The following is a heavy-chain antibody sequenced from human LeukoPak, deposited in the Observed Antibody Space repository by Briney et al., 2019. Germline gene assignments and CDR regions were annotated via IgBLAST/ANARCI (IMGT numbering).Heavy chain of an antibody. CDR1: XGSISSYY. V-gene: IGHV4-59*01. D-gene: IGHD3-3*01. Sequence: SXTCXVXXGSISSYYWSWIRQPPGKGLEWIGYIYYSGSTNYNPSLKSRVTISVDTSKNQFSLKLSSVTAADTAVYYCARGVASDFWSGYTFDYWGQGTLVTVSS. CDR3: ARGVASDFWSGYTFDY. J-gene: IGHJ4*02. CDR2: IYYSGST.